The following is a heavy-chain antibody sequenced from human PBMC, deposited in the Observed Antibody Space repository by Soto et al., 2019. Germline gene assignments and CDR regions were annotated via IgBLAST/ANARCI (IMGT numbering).Heavy chain of an antibody. D-gene: IGHD3-3*01. J-gene: IGHJ4*02. CDR1: GGSFTTYT. V-gene: IGHV1-69*02. Sequence: QVQLVQSGAEVKKPGSSVKVSCKVSGGSFTTYTISWVRQAPGQGLEWMGRIIPIFGLGNPAQKFQDRITITADKSTNTAFMEITSRRSEDTAVYYCILDVNTGVVYFDYWGQGTLVTVSS. CDR2: IIPIFGLG. CDR3: ILDVNTGVVYFDY.